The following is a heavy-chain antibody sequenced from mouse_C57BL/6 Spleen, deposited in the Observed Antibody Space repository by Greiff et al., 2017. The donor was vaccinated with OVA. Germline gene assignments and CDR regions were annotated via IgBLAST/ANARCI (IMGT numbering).Heavy chain of an antibody. CDR1: GYSITSGYD. CDR2: ISYSGST. CDR3: ARGASLGRLDY. D-gene: IGHD4-1*01. J-gene: IGHJ2*01. V-gene: IGHV3-1*01. Sequence: EVQLQQSGPGMVKPSQSLSLTCTVTGYSITSGYDWHWIRHFPGNKLEWMGYISYSGSTNYNPSLKSRISITHDTSKNHFFLKLNSVTAEDTATYSCARGASLGRLDYWGQGTTLTVSS.